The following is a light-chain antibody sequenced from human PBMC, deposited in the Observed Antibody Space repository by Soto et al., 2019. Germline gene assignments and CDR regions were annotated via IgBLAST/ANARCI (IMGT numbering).Light chain of an antibody. CDR3: SSYTSSSTYV. CDR1: SSDVGGYNY. CDR2: DVS. Sequence: QSALTQPASVSGYPGQSITISCTGTSSDVGGYNYVSWYQQHPGKVPKLMIYDVSNRPSGVSNRFSGSKSGNTASLTISGLQAEDEADYYFSSYTSSSTYVFGIGTKVTVL. V-gene: IGLV2-14*03. J-gene: IGLJ1*01.